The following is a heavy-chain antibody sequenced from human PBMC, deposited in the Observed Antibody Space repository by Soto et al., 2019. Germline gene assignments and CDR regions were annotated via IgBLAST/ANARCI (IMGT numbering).Heavy chain of an antibody. CDR1: GGSIRSGGYY. D-gene: IGHD4-17*01. J-gene: IGHJ4*02. CDR3: ARGVGNDYSDYYFDY. Sequence: QVQLQESGPGLVKPSQTLSLTCTVSGGSIRSGGYYWSWIRQPPGKGLEWIGYVYYSGSTYFNPSLKSRVTISVDTSKNQFSLKLSSVTAAATAVYYCARGVGNDYSDYYFDYWGQGTLVTVSS. CDR2: VYYSGST. V-gene: IGHV4-31*03.